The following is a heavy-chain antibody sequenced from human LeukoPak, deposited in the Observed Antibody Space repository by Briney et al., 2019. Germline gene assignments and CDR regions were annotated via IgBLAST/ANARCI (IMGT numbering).Heavy chain of an antibody. Sequence: ASVKVSCKASGYTFTGYYMHWGRQGHGQGLEWMGWINPNSGGTNYAQNFQGRVTMTRDTSISTAYMYVSRLRSDDTAGYYCAREDSSGHDYWGQGTLVTVS. D-gene: IGHD3-22*01. V-gene: IGHV1-2*02. CDR1: GYTFTGYY. J-gene: IGHJ4*02. CDR3: AREDSSGHDY. CDR2: INPNSGGT.